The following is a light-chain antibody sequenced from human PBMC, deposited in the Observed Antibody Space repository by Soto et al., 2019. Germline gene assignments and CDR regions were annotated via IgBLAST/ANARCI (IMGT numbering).Light chain of an antibody. CDR3: QHYNSYSEA. CDR1: QTISSW. Sequence: DIQMTQSPSTLSGSVGDRVTITFRASQTISSWLAWYKQKPGKAPKIMIYKASTLKSGVPSRFRGSGSGTEFTLTISSLKPDDFETYYCQHYNSYSEAFGQGTKVDIK. J-gene: IGKJ1*01. CDR2: KAS. V-gene: IGKV1-5*03.